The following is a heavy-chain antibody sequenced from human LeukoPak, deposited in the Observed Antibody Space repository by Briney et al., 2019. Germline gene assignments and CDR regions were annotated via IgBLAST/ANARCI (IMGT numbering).Heavy chain of an antibody. CDR1: GDSVSSNTAA. D-gene: IGHD3-10*01. V-gene: IGHV6-1*01. CDR3: ARARGSWSYPY. J-gene: IGHJ4*02. CDR2: TYYRSKWVN. Sequence: SQTLSLTCAISGDSVSSNTAAWSWIRQSPSRGLEWLGRTYYRSKWVNEYAVSVKGRITINPDTSMNQFSLQLNSVTPEDTAIYYCARARGSWSYPYWGQGSLVTVSS.